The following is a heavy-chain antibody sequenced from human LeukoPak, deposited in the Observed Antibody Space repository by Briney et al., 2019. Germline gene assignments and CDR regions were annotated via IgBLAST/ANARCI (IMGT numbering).Heavy chain of an antibody. CDR2: ISNSGNTI. V-gene: IGHV3-11*01. CDR1: GFTFGDYY. D-gene: IGHD3-16*01. Sequence: PGGSLRLSCAASGFTFGDYYMTWIRQAPGKGLEWFSYISNSGNTIKEADSVKCQYTISRDNAQNSLFLQMKSLRAEDTAIYYCARYRVITNDYFDSWGQGTLVTVSS. CDR3: ARYRVITNDYFDS. J-gene: IGHJ4*02.